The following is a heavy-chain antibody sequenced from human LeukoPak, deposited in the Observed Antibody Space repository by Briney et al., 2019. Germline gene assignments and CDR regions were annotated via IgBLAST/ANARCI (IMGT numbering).Heavy chain of an antibody. CDR3: ARAAYDSGGYTANHDF. J-gene: IGHJ4*02. CDR2: LYDSGDT. D-gene: IGHD3-22*01. Sequence: GGSLRLSCAASGFSVSTSYMSWVRQAPGKGLEYVSVLYDSGDTYYAESVKGRFTISRDNSKNTVYLQMNSLRVEDTAVYYCARAAYDSGGYTANHDFWGQGTLVAVSS. CDR1: GFSVSTSY. V-gene: IGHV3-53*01.